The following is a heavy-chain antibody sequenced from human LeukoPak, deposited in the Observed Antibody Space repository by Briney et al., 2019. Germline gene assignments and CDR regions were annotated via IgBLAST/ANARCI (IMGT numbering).Heavy chain of an antibody. J-gene: IGHJ3*02. Sequence: GGSLRLSCAASGYTFGSYWMYWVRQAPGKGLVWVSRINNDGSSTIYADSVKGRFTISRDNSKNTLYLQMNSLRAEDTAVYYCAKRTVTHDAFDIWGQGTMVTVSS. CDR2: INNDGSST. V-gene: IGHV3-74*01. CDR3: AKRTVTHDAFDI. CDR1: GYTFGSYW. D-gene: IGHD4-17*01.